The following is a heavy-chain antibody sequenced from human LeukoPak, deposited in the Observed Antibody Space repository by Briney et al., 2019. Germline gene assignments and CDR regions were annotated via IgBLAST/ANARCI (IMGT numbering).Heavy chain of an antibody. D-gene: IGHD6-13*01. CDR1: GGSISSGSYY. CDR3: ARFLIAAAGTYYFDY. Sequence: SETLSLTCTVSGGSISSGSYYWSWIRQPAGKGLEWIGRIYTSGSTNYNPSLKSRVTISVDTSKNQFSLKLSSVTAADTAVYYCARFLIAAAGTYYFDYWGQGTLVTVSS. J-gene: IGHJ4*02. CDR2: IYTSGST. V-gene: IGHV4-61*02.